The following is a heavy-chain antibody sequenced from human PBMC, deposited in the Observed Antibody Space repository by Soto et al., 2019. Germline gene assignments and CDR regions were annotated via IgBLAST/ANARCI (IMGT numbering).Heavy chain of an antibody. CDR3: ARGGEDILTGYYHNWFDP. D-gene: IGHD3-9*01. J-gene: IGHJ5*02. V-gene: IGHV1-69*13. CDR1: GGTFSSYA. CDR2: IIPIFGTA. Sequence: ASVKVSCKASGGTFSSYAISWVRQAPGQGLEWMGGIIPIFGTANYAQKFQGRVTITADESTSTAYMELSSLRSEDTAVYYCARGGEDILTGYYHNWFDPWGQGTLVTVSS.